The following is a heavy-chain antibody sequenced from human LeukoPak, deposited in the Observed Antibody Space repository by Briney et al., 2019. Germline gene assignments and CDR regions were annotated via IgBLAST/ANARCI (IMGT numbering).Heavy chain of an antibody. J-gene: IGHJ4*02. V-gene: IGHV3-9*01. CDR3: AKGYCSGASCQEEY. Sequence: GGSLRLSCAASGFRFDDYAMHWVRQAPGKGLEWVSGVSWNSGRIGYADSVKGQFTISRDNAKNSLYLQMNSLRAEDTALYYCAKGYCSGASCQEEYWGQGTLVTVSS. CDR1: GFRFDDYA. CDR2: VSWNSGRI. D-gene: IGHD2-15*01.